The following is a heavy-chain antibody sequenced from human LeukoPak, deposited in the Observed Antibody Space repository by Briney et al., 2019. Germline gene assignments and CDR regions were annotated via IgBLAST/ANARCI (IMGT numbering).Heavy chain of an antibody. J-gene: IGHJ4*02. V-gene: IGHV3-23*01. CDR2: ISGSGGST. CDR3: AKGNLEYSSSSLDY. Sequence: GGSLRLSCAASGFTFSSYAMSWVRKAPGKGLEWVSAISGSGGSTYYADSVKGRFTISRDNSKNTLYLQMNSLRAEDTAVYYCAKGNLEYSSSSLDYWGQGTLVTVSS. D-gene: IGHD6-6*01. CDR1: GFTFSSYA.